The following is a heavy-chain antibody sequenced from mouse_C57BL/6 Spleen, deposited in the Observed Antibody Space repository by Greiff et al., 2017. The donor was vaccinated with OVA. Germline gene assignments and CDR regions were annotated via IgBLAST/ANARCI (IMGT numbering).Heavy chain of an antibody. CDR3: ARKRGDGYFDV. D-gene: IGHD3-3*01. CDR1: GFSLTSYG. J-gene: IGHJ1*03. Sequence: QVQLKQSGPGLVQPSQSLSITCTVSGFSLTSYGVHWVRQSPGKGLEWLGVIWSGGSTDYNAAFISRLSISKDNSKSQVFFKMNRLQADDTAIYYCARKRGDGYFDVWGTGTTVTVSS. V-gene: IGHV2-2*01. CDR2: IWSGGST.